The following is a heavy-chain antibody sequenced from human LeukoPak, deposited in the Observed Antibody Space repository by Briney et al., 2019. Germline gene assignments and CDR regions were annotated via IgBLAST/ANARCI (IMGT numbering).Heavy chain of an antibody. Sequence: SETLSLTCTVSGGSISSPYWSWIRQSPGKGLEWIGFIYHTGTTNYNLSLKSRVTISRDTSKKQFSLNLSSVTAADTAVYYCARGGYCSSTSCYAGRFDYWGQGTLVTVSS. CDR1: GGSISSPY. CDR2: IYHTGTT. V-gene: IGHV4-59*08. D-gene: IGHD2-2*01. J-gene: IGHJ4*02. CDR3: ARGGYCSSTSCYAGRFDY.